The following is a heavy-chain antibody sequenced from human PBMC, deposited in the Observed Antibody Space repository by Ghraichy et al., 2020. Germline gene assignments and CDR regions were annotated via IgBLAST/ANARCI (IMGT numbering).Heavy chain of an antibody. CDR2: ISGNSDTT. CDR3: ARDSFNYNAKNEDGFDV. CDR1: GFTFITYG. V-gene: IGHV3-23*01. D-gene: IGHD1-14*01. J-gene: IGHJ3*01. Sequence: GGSLRLSCAASGFTFITYGMSWVRQAPGKGLEWVSAISGNSDTTHYAHSVKGRFTISRDSSKNILYTQMNSLRAEDTAVYYCARDSFNYNAKNEDGFDVWGQGRMVTVSS.